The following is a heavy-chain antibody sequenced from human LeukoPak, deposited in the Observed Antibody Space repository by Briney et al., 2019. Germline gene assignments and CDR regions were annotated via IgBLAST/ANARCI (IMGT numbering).Heavy chain of an antibody. CDR2: ISAYNGNT. J-gene: IGHJ4*02. CDR3: ARDAKRGYSSGYFF. V-gene: IGHV1-18*01. D-gene: IGHD3-22*01. CDR1: GYTFTSYG. Sequence: ASVKVSRKASGYTFTSYGISWVRQAPGQGLEWMGWISAYNGNTNSAQKLQGRVTMTTDTSTSTAYMELRSLRSDDTAVYYCARDAKRGYSSGYFFWGQGTLVTVSS.